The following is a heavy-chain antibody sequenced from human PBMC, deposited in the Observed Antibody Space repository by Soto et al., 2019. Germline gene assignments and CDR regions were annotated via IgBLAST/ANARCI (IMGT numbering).Heavy chain of an antibody. J-gene: IGHJ6*02. Sequence: SETLSLTWNVSGGSVNTVNDYWTWIRQPPGKGLEWIGYVSNSGSTNYSPSLKSRVTLSADTSKNQFYLRLTSVAAADTAVYYCARGRGIAVRPYYYGMDVWGQGTTVTVSS. CDR3: ARGRGIAVRPYYYGMDV. CDR1: GGSVNTVNDY. D-gene: IGHD6-6*01. V-gene: IGHV4-61*01. CDR2: VSNSGST.